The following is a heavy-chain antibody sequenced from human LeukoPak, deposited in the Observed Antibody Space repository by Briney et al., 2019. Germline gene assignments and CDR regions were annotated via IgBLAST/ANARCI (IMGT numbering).Heavy chain of an antibody. CDR1: GFTFSSSR. CDR2: IKDDGSAK. CDR3: AKDLSSGSRRAY. J-gene: IGHJ4*02. Sequence: GGSLRLSCAASGFTFSSSRMSWLRQAPGKGLEWVADIKDDGSAKYYADSVKGRFTISRDNSKNTLYLQMNSLRAEDTGVYYCAKDLSSGSRRAYWGQGTLVTVSS. D-gene: IGHD6-19*01. V-gene: IGHV3-7*01.